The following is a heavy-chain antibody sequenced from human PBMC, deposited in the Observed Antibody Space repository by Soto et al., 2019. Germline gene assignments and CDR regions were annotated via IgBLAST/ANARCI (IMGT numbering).Heavy chain of an antibody. J-gene: IGHJ4*02. CDR2: IIPIFGTA. CDR3: AREGDLGAYYFDY. CDR1: GGTFSSYA. D-gene: IGHD3-16*01. Sequence: SVKVSCKASGGTFSSYAISWVRQAPGQGLEWMGGIIPIFGTANYAQKFQGRVTITADESTSTAYMELNSLRSEDTAVYYCAREGDLGAYYFDYWGQGTLVTVSS. V-gene: IGHV1-69*13.